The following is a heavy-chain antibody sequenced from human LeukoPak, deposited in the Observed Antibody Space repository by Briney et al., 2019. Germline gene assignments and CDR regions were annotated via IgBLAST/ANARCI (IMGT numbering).Heavy chain of an antibody. Sequence: GGSLRLSCAASEVTFRNYAVHWVRQAPGKGLQWVAVISYDGNTIHYADSVKGRFIISRDTSKNTLYLQMNSLRAEDTAVYYCARSGGLQRFDYWGQGTLVTVSS. V-gene: IGHV3-30-3*01. CDR2: ISYDGNTI. CDR3: ARSGGLQRFDY. J-gene: IGHJ4*02. D-gene: IGHD4-11*01. CDR1: EVTFRNYA.